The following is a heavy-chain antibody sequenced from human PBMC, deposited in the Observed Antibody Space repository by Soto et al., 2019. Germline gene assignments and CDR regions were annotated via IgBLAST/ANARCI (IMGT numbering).Heavy chain of an antibody. CDR2: IKSKTDGGTT. CDR3: TTAALLRPFTL. V-gene: IGHV3-15*01. Sequence: EVQLVESGGGLVKPGGSLRLSCAASGFTFSNAWMSWVRQAPGKGLEWVGRIKSKTDGGTTDYAAPVKGRFTISRDDSKNTLYLQMNSLKTEDTSVYYCTTAALLRPFTLWGQGTLVTVSS. CDR1: GFTFSNAW. J-gene: IGHJ4*02. D-gene: IGHD2-15*01.